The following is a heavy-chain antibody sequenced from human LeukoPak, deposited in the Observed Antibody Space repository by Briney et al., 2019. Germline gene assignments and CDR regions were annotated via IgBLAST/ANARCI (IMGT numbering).Heavy chain of an antibody. CDR1: GFTFSSYA. V-gene: IGHV3-30*04. Sequence: PGRSLRLSCAASGFTFSSYAMHWVRQAPGKGLEWVAVISYDGSNKYYADSVKGRFTISRDNSKNTLYLQMNSLRAEDTAVYYCASEIIFGSFDYRGQGTLVTVSS. D-gene: IGHD3-3*01. J-gene: IGHJ4*02. CDR3: ASEIIFGSFDY. CDR2: ISYDGSNK.